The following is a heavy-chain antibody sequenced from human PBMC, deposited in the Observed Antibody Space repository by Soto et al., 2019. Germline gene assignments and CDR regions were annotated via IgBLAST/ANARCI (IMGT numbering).Heavy chain of an antibody. Sequence: SETLSLTCTVAGGSISSRSHYWGWIRQPPGKGLEWIGIIYYSGNTYYNPSLKSRVTISVDTSKNQVSLKLTSVTATDTSVYYCVSQAGFGELLYVGYFDSWGQGPLVTVSS. CDR2: IYYSGNT. J-gene: IGHJ5*01. CDR1: GGSISSRSHY. V-gene: IGHV4-39*01. CDR3: VSQAGFGELLYVGYFDS. D-gene: IGHD3-10*01.